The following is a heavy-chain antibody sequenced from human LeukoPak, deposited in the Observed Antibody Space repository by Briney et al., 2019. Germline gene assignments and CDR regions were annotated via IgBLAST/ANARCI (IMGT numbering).Heavy chain of an antibody. CDR3: ARAYRSLDAFDI. Sequence: PSETLSLTCTVSGRPLSSYYGSRIPQPPGKGLEGIGYIYYSGSTNYNPSLKSRVTISVDTSKNQFSLKRSSVTAADTAVYYCARAYRSLDAFDIWGQGTMVTVSS. D-gene: IGHD5-18*01. V-gene: IGHV4-59*08. CDR2: IYYSGST. CDR1: GRPLSSYY. J-gene: IGHJ3*02.